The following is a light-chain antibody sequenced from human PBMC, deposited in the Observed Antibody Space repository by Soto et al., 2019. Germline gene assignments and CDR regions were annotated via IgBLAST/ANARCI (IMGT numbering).Light chain of an antibody. CDR3: QQYKNWPPYT. CDR2: GAS. CDR1: QSVSNN. J-gene: IGKJ2*01. Sequence: EIVMTQSPATLSVSPGERATLSCRASQSVSNNLVWYQQKPGQAPRLLIYGASTRATGIPARFSGSGSGTEFTLTISSLQSEDFAVYYCQQYKNWPPYTFGQGTKLEI. V-gene: IGKV3-15*01.